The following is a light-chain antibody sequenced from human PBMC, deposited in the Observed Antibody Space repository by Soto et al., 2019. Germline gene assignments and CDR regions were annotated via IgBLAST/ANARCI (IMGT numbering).Light chain of an antibody. CDR3: AASDESMSGYV. Sequence: QSVLTQPPSASGTPGQWVTISCSGSSTNIGGNTVNWYQQLPGTAPKLLIFSNNHRPSGVADRFSGSKSGTSASLATSGLQSEEEEDDYCAASDESMSGYVFGGGTKLTVL. J-gene: IGLJ3*02. CDR1: STNIGGNT. CDR2: SNN. V-gene: IGLV1-44*01.